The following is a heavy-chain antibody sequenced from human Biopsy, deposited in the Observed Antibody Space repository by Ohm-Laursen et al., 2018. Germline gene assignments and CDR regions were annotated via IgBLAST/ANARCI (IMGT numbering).Heavy chain of an antibody. V-gene: IGHV3-73*01. D-gene: IGHD3-10*01. Sequence: SLRLSCAASGFTFSASAVHWVRQASGKGLEWVGRIRSKAKNYATAYAASVTGRFTISRDDSKNTTYLQMNSLKTEDTAVYYCTLEGAGFDNWGQGTLVTVSS. CDR1: GFTFSASA. CDR3: TLEGAGFDN. J-gene: IGHJ4*02. CDR2: IRSKAKNYAT.